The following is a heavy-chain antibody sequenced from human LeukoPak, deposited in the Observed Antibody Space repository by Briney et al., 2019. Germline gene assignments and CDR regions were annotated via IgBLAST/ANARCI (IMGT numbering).Heavy chain of an antibody. D-gene: IGHD6-19*01. CDR2: ISGDGGST. Sequence: GVSPRLSCAASGFTFSSYAMNWVRQAPGKGLEWVSTISGDGGSTHYADSVKGRFTISRANSKNRLFLQMNSLRAEDTAVYYCAKSGSRDWDYFEYWGQGTLVTASS. CDR3: AKSGSRDWDYFEY. V-gene: IGHV3-23*01. J-gene: IGHJ4*02. CDR1: GFTFSSYA.